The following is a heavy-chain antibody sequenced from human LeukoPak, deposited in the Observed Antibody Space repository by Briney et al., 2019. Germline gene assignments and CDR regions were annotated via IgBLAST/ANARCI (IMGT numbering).Heavy chain of an antibody. CDR3: AKGVGPSAPNGRVFNS. V-gene: IGHV3-23*01. D-gene: IGHD2-2*01. CDR1: GFTFKDHA. J-gene: IGHJ5*02. Sequence: GGSLRLSCAASGFTFKDHAMAWVRQAPRKGQEYVSIITGDGTATHYSDSVKGRFTISRDNSKSTLYLQMNSLTAEDTAVYHCAKGVGPSAPNGRVFNSWGQGTLVTVSS. CDR2: ITGDGTAT.